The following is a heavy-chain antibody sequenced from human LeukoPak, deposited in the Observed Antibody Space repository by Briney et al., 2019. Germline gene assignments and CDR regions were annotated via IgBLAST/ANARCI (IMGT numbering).Heavy chain of an antibody. CDR1: GGSISSYY. CDR2: IYTSGST. J-gene: IGHJ5*02. CDR3: ARHKPPNLYCSGGSCYSNWFDP. Sequence: SETLSLTCTVSGGSISSYYWSWIRQPPGKGLEWIGYIYTSGSTNYNPSLKSRVTISVDTSKNQFSLKLSSATAADTAVYYCARHKPPNLYCSGGSCYSNWFDPWGQGTLVTVSS. D-gene: IGHD2-15*01. V-gene: IGHV4-4*09.